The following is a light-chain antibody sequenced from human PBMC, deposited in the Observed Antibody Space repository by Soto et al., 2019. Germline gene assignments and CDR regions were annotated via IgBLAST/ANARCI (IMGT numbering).Light chain of an antibody. Sequence: PGERVTLSCRDSQSVSSSYLTWYQQKPGQAPRLLIYGASTKATSIPARFSGSGSGTDFTLTISSLQPEDFAVYYCQQYYTRFTFGPGTKVDIK. J-gene: IGKJ3*01. CDR2: GAS. CDR1: QSVSSSY. V-gene: IGKV3D-7*01. CDR3: QQYYTRFT.